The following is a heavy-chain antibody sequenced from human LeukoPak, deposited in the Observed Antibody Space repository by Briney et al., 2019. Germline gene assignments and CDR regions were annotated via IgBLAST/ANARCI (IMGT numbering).Heavy chain of an antibody. Sequence: GGSLRLSCAASGFTFSSYSMSWVRQAPGKGLEWVSGISWNSGSIGYADSVKGRFTISRDNAKNSLYLQMNSLRAEDTAVYYCARDRVVRGVMGYWGQGTLVTVSS. CDR2: ISWNSGSI. V-gene: IGHV3-48*04. D-gene: IGHD3-10*01. J-gene: IGHJ4*02. CDR1: GFTFSSYS. CDR3: ARDRVVRGVMGY.